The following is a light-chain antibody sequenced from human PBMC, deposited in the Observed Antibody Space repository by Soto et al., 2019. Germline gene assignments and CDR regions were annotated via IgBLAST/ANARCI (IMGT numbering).Light chain of an antibody. CDR3: CSYTSSTSAV. V-gene: IGLV2-14*01. Sequence: QSALTQPASVSGSPGQSITISCTGTSSDVGRYNYVSWFQQHPGEAPKLMIFEVSTRPSGVSNRFSGSKSGNTASLTISGLQIEDEADYYCCSYTSSTSAVFGGGTKLTVL. J-gene: IGLJ2*01. CDR2: EVS. CDR1: SSDVGRYNY.